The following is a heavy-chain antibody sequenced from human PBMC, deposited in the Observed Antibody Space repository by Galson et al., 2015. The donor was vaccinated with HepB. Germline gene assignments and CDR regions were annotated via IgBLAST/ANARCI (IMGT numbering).Heavy chain of an antibody. D-gene: IGHD3-10*01. Sequence: SLRLSCAASAFTFSNYWMGWIRQAPGKGLEWVANINQAGGEKSYVDSVKGRFTISRDNAKNSLYLHMNSLRVEDTAMYYCARYGSGSPDYWGQGTLVTVSS. V-gene: IGHV3-7*01. J-gene: IGHJ4*02. CDR1: AFTFSNYW. CDR3: ARYGSGSPDY. CDR2: INQAGGEK.